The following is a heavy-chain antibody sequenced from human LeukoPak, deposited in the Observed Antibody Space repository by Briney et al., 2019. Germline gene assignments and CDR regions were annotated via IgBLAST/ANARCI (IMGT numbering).Heavy chain of an antibody. CDR1: GGSFSGYY. J-gene: IGHJ5*02. V-gene: IGHV4-31*11. CDR2: IYYSGST. CDR3: AREGPQGWFDP. Sequence: PSETLSLTCAVYGGSFSGYYWSWIRQHPGKGLEWIGYIYYSGSTYYNPSLKSRVTISVDTSKNQFSLKLSSVTAADTAVYYCAREGPQGWFDPWGQGTLVTVSS.